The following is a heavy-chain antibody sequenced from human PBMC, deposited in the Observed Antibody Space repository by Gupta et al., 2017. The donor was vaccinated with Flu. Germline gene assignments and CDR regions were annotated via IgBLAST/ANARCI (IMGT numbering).Heavy chain of an antibody. CDR2: IKPDGSEK. J-gene: IGHJ3*01. V-gene: IGHV3-7*01. CDR3: ARDSSPLRGYDALDF. Sequence: EVQLVESGGGLVQPGGSLRLSCAASGFTFSSYWMSWVRQAPGKGLEWVGNIKPDGSEKNYVDSGKGRFTISRDNVKNSLYLQMNSLRAEDTAVYYCARDSSPLRGYDALDFWGQGTMVTVSS. CDR1: GFTFSSYW. D-gene: IGHD5-18*01.